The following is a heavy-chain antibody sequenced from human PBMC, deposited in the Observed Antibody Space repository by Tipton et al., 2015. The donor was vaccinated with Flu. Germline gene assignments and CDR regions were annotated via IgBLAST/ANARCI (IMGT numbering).Heavy chain of an antibody. V-gene: IGHV5-51*03. CDR1: GYSFTSYW. J-gene: IGHJ6*02. CDR2: IYPGDSDT. Sequence: QLVQSGAEVKKPGESLKISCKGSGYSFTSYWIGWVRQMPGKGLEWMGIIYPGDSDTRYSPSFQGQVTISADKSISTAYLQWSSLKASDTAMYYCARSARRVVTPYYYYGMDVWGQGTTVTVSS. CDR3: ARSARRVVTPYYYYGMDV. D-gene: IGHD4-23*01.